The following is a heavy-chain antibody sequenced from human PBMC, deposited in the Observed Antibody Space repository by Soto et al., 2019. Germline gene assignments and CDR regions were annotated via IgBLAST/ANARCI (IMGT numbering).Heavy chain of an antibody. CDR2: IYYSGST. CDR3: ARYYCSDGSCLVDP. V-gene: IGHV4-30-4*01. J-gene: IGHJ5*02. D-gene: IGHD2-15*01. CDR1: GGSISSADYS. Sequence: QVQLQESGPGLVKPSQTLSLTCTVSGGSISSADYSWSWIRQPPGKGLEWIGYIYYSGSTYYNPSLKSRVTISVDTSKNQFSLKLSSVTAADTALYYCARYYCSDGSCLVDPWGQGTLVTVSS.